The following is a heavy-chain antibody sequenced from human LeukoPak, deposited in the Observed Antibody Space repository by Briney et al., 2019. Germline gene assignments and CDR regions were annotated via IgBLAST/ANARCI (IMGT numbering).Heavy chain of an antibody. CDR2: INPNSGGT. D-gene: IGHD4-17*01. Sequence: GASVKVSCKASGYTFTDYYMHWVRQAPGQGLEWMGWINPNSGGTNCAQKFQGRVTMARDTSISTAYMELSRLRSDDTAVYYCARMVDGDYGSDYWGQGTLVTVSS. V-gene: IGHV1-2*02. CDR3: ARMVDGDYGSDY. CDR1: GYTFTDYY. J-gene: IGHJ4*02.